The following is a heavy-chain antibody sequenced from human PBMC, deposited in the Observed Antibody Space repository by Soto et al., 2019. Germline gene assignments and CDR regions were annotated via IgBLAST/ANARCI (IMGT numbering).Heavy chain of an antibody. CDR1: GFTFSSYA. J-gene: IGHJ5*02. D-gene: IGHD5-18*01. V-gene: IGHV3-23*01. CDR2: ISGSGGST. CDR3: AKGGYSYGYKRGWFDP. Sequence: EVQLLESGGGLVQPVGSLRISCAASGFTFSSYAMSWVRQAPGKWLEWVSAISGSGGSTYYADSVKGRFTISRDNSKNTLDLQMNSLSAEDTAVYYCAKGGYSYGYKRGWFDPWGQGPLVTVSS.